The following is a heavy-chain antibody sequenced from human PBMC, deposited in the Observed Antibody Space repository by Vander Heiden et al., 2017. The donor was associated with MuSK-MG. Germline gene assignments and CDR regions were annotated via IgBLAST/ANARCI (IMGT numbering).Heavy chain of an antibody. CDR2: IYYSGST. CDR3: ARQMITFGGGIVVTEFDY. V-gene: IGHV4-39*01. Sequence: QLQLQESGPGLVKPSETLSLTCTVSGGSISSSSYYWGWIRQPPGKGLEWIGSIYYSGSTYYNPSLKSRVTISVDTSKNQFSLKLSSVTAADTAVYYCARQMITFGGGIVVTEFDYWGQGTLVTVSS. CDR1: GGSISSSSYY. J-gene: IGHJ4*02. D-gene: IGHD3-16*02.